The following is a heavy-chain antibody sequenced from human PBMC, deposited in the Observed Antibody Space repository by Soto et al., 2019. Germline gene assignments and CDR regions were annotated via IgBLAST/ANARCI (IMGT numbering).Heavy chain of an antibody. V-gene: IGHV3-48*02. D-gene: IGHD6-13*01. CDR2: IDSSGDST. CDR1: GFTFKSHS. CDR3: ARVQLVDWFFLNIDLYRMDV. J-gene: IGHJ6*02. Sequence: EVQLVESGGGLVQPGGSLRLSCSSSGFTFKSHSMNWVRQAPGKGLEWIARIDSSGDSTYYADSVKGRFAVSRDNANSSLFLQMNSLRDEDTAVYYCARVQLVDWFFLNIDLYRMDVWGQGTTVVVSS.